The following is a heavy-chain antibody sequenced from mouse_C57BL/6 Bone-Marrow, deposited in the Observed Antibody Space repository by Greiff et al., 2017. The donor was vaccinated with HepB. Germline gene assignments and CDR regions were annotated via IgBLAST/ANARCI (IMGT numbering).Heavy chain of an antibody. V-gene: IGHV1-52*01. J-gene: IGHJ2*01. Sequence: QVQLQQPGAELVRPGSSVKLSCKASGYTFTSYWMHWVKQRPIQGLEWIGNIDPSDSETNYNQKFKDKATLTVDKSSSTAYMQLSSLTSEDSAVYYSAREREWPNYFDYWGQGTTLTVSS. CDR2: IDPSDSET. CDR1: GYTFTSYW. CDR3: AREREWPNYFDY.